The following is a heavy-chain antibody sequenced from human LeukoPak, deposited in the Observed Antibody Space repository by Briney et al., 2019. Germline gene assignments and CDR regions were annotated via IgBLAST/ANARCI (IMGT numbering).Heavy chain of an antibody. CDR3: ATKQWLAPPPDS. D-gene: IGHD6-19*01. CDR1: GFTFIKYW. J-gene: IGHJ4*02. Sequence: AGGSLRLSCAASGFTFIKYWVLWVRQAPGKGLESVSRINTDGTVTTYADSVKGRFTVSRDNADNTMFLQMNSVRDEDTAVYYCATKQWLAPPPDSWGQGTPVTVSS. CDR2: INTDGTVT. V-gene: IGHV3-74*01.